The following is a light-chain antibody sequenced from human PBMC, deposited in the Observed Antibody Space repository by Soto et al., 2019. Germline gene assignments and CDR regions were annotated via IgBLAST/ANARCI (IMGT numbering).Light chain of an antibody. CDR3: QQYGSSPWT. V-gene: IGKV3-20*01. CDR2: GAS. J-gene: IGKJ1*01. CDR1: QTVGSNY. Sequence: ELILTQSPDTLSLSPGARATLSCRASQTVGSNYLARHQQIPGPAPRLLIYGASSRATGIPDRFIGSGSGTDFTLTISRLEREDFAVYYCQQYGSSPWTFGHGTKVDIK.